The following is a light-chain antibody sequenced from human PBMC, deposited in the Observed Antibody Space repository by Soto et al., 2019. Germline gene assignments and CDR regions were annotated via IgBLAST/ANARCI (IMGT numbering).Light chain of an antibody. CDR3: QQLNSYTIT. V-gene: IGKV1-12*01. Sequence: DIQRTQSPSSVSASVGDRVTITCRSSEDISTWLAWYQKKPGKDPKLLIYAASSLQSGVPSRFSGSGSGTDFTLTISSLQTEDFATYVCQQLNSYTITFGQGTRLEIK. J-gene: IGKJ5*01. CDR2: AAS. CDR1: EDISTW.